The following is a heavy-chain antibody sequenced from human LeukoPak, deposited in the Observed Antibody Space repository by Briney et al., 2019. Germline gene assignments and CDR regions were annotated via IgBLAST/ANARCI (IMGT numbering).Heavy chain of an antibody. CDR3: AKVDSSWYGFDY. D-gene: IGHD6-13*01. V-gene: IGHV3-9*01. Sequence: GGSLRLSCAASGFTFDDYAMHWVRQAPGKGLEWVSGISWNSGSIGYADSVKGRFTISRDNAKNSLYLQVNSLRAEDTALYYCAKVDSSWYGFDYWGQGTLVTVSS. CDR1: GFTFDDYA. J-gene: IGHJ4*02. CDR2: ISWNSGSI.